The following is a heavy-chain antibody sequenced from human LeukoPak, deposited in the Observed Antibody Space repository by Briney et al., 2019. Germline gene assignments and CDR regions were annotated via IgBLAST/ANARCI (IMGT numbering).Heavy chain of an antibody. D-gene: IGHD2-2*01. J-gene: IGHJ4*02. V-gene: IGHV3-20*04. CDR3: ANSKGGYCSSTSCFFDY. Sequence: GGSLRLSCAASGFTFDDYGMSWVRQAPGKGLEWVSGINWNGGSTGYADSVKGRFTISRDNAKNSLYLQMNSLRAEDTAVYYCANSKGGYCSSTSCFFDYWGQGTLVTVFS. CDR1: GFTFDDYG. CDR2: INWNGGST.